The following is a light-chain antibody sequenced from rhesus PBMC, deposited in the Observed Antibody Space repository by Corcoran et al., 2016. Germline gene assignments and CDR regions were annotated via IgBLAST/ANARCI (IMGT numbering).Light chain of an antibody. J-gene: IGKJ4*01. CDR1: QDINNW. CDR3: QQHDKSPLT. Sequence: DIQMTQSPSSLSTSVGDRVTITCRASQDINNWLAWYKQKPGKARNLLIYGASNFERGVPSRFSGRGSGTDFTLTSSSLEPADIATYYCQQHDKSPLTFGGGTKVEIK. CDR2: GAS. V-gene: IGKV1-69*01.